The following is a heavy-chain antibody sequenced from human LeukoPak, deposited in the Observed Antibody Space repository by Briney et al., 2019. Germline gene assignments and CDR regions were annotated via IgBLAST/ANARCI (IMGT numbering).Heavy chain of an antibody. CDR2: IGSSSGSTI. CDR1: GFTFSSYE. J-gene: IGHJ6*02. CDR3: ARPSRDYYGMDV. Sequence: PGGSLRLSCAASGFTFSSYEMKWVRRAPGKGLEWVSYIGSSSGSTIYYADSVKGRFTISGDNAKNSLYLQMNSLRAEDTAVYYCARPSRDYYGMDVWGQGTTVTVSS. V-gene: IGHV3-48*03.